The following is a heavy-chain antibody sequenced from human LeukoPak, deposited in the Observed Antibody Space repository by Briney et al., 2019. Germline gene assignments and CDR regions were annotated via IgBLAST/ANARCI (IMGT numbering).Heavy chain of an antibody. CDR2: IYYSGST. D-gene: IGHD3-10*01. CDR1: GGSISSYY. V-gene: IGHV4-59*01. Sequence: SETLSLTCTVSGGSISSYYWSWIWQPPGKGLEWIGYIYYSGSTNYNPSLKSRVTISVDTSKNQFSLKLSSVTAADTAVYYCARVGGSNYYYYGMDVWGQGTTVTVSS. CDR3: ARVGGSNYYYYGMDV. J-gene: IGHJ6*02.